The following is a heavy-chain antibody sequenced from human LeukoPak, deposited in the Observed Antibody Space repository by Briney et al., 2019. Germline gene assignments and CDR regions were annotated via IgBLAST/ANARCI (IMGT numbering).Heavy chain of an antibody. CDR1: GFTFRSYG. CDR3: ARAPGYDSSGYGD. CDR2: ISYDGSNE. Sequence: PGGSLRLSCAASGFTFRSYGMHWVRQAPGKGLEWVAVISYDGSNEYYADSVKGRFTMSRDNSKNTLDLQMNSLRAEDTAVYYCARAPGYDSSGYGDWGQGTLVTVSS. D-gene: IGHD3-22*01. J-gene: IGHJ4*02. V-gene: IGHV3-30*03.